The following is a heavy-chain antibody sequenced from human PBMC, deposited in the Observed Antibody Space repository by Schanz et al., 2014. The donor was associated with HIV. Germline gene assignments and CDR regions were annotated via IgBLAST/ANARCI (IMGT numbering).Heavy chain of an antibody. V-gene: IGHV4-34*01. CDR3: ASLMVGSTYGLFDS. CDR2: ITRGGNT. CDR1: GGSFSAHY. J-gene: IGHJ4*01. Sequence: QVQLQQWGAGLLKPSETLSLTCAVYGGSFSAHYWSWIRQPPGRGLEWIGEITRGGNTNYNSSLKSRVTISVAPSKNQFSLKLKSVTATDTAMYYCASLMVGSTYGLFDSWGQGTLVSVSS. D-gene: IGHD1-26*01.